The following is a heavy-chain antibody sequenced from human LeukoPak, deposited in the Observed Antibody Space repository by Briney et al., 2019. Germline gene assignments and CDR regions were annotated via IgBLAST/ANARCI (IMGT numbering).Heavy chain of an antibody. Sequence: SETLSLTCTVSGGSTTDYFWSWIRQPAGKGLEWIGYIYYSGSTNCNPSLKSRVTISVDTSKNQFSLKLSSVTAADTAVYYCARHNYYDSSGYLIYYYGMDVWGQGTTVTVSS. V-gene: IGHV4-59*08. CDR3: ARHNYYDSSGYLIYYYGMDV. J-gene: IGHJ6*02. CDR1: GGSTTDYF. D-gene: IGHD3-22*01. CDR2: IYYSGST.